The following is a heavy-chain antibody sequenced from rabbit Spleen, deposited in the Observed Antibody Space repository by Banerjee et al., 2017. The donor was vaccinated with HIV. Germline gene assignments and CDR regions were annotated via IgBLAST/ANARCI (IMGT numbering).Heavy chain of an antibody. V-gene: IGHV1S40*01. D-gene: IGHD8-1*01. CDR2: IYTGFTTNT. Sequence: QSLEESGGGLVKPEGSLTLTCTASGFSFSIDYFPCWVRQAPGKGLEWIACIYTGFTTNTYYANWAKGRFTISKTSSTTVTLQMTSLTAADTATYFCARDTGSSFSSYGMDPWGPGTLVTVS. CDR3: ARDTGSSFSSYGMDP. CDR1: GFSFSIDYF. J-gene: IGHJ6*02.